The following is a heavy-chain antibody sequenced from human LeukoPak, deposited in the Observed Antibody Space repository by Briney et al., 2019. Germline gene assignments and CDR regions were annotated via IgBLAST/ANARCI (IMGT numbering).Heavy chain of an antibody. CDR3: AKARQWLPGGDY. J-gene: IGHJ4*02. V-gene: IGHV3-23*01. Sequence: QPGGSLRLSCAASGSTFSSYAMSWVRQAPGKGLEWVSAISGSGGSTYYADSVKGRFTISRDNSKNTLYLQMNSLRAEDTAVYYCAKARQWLPGGDYWGQGTLVTVSS. D-gene: IGHD6-19*01. CDR2: ISGSGGST. CDR1: GSTFSSYA.